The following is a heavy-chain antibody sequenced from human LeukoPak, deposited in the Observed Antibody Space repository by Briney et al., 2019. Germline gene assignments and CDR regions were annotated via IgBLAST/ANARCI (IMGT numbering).Heavy chain of an antibody. V-gene: IGHV3-23*01. CDR3: ARDSIAARRTLVY. CDR2: ISGSGGST. D-gene: IGHD6-6*01. Sequence: PGGSLRLSCAASGFTFSSYAMSWVRQAPGKGLEWVSAISGSGGSTYYADSVKGRFTISRDNSKNTLYLQMNSLRAEDTAVYYCARDSIAARRTLVYWGQGTLVTVSS. CDR1: GFTFSSYA. J-gene: IGHJ4*02.